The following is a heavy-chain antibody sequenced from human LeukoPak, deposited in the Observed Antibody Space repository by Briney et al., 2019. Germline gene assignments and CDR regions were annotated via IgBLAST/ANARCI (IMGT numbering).Heavy chain of an antibody. V-gene: IGHV4-30-4*01. J-gene: IGHJ4*02. CDR2: IYYSGST. Sequence: SQTLSLTCTVSGGSISSGDHYWSWIRQPPGKGLEWIGYIYYSGSTYYNPSLKSRVTISLDTSKNQFSLTLSSVTAADTAVYYCARKLGYCTSAGCFSNVDYWGQGTLVTVSS. CDR1: GGSISSGDHY. D-gene: IGHD2-8*01. CDR3: ARKLGYCTSAGCFSNVDY.